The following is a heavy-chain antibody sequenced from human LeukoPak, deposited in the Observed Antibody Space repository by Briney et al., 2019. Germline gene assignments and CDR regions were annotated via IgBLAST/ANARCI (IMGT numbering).Heavy chain of an antibody. D-gene: IGHD3-3*02. CDR2: IHSGGTT. Sequence: SETLSLTCTVSGDSISDDYYTWMRQPAGKGLEWIGRIHSGGTTNYNPSLMSRVTLTIDKSKKHISLRLTSVTAADTALYYCARDNGSGYTKGYEHYYYYLDVWGKGTTVTVSS. CDR3: ARDNGSGYTKGYEHYYYYLDV. V-gene: IGHV4-4*07. CDR1: GDSISDDY. J-gene: IGHJ6*03.